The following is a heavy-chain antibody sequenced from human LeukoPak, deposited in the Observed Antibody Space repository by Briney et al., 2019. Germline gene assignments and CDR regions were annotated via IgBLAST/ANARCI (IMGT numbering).Heavy chain of an antibody. CDR2: IYHSGST. V-gene: IGHV4-30-2*01. CDR3: ARYDSSGTLDY. CDR1: GGSISSGGYS. D-gene: IGHD3-22*01. J-gene: IGHJ4*02. Sequence: SESLSLTCAVSGGSISSGGYSWSWIRQPPGKGLEWIGYIYHSGSTYYNPSLKSRVTISVDRSKNQFSLKLSSVTAADTAVYYCARYDSSGTLDYWGQGTLVTVSS.